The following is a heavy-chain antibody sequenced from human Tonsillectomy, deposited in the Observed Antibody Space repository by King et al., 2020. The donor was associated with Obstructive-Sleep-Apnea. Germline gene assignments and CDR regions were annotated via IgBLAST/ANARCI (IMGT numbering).Heavy chain of an antibody. Sequence: VQLVEAGGGLVQPGGSLRLSCAASGVTFSSYWMHWVRQAPGKGLGWVSRINPGGCGTIYADSVKGRFTISRDNAKNKLILQMNSLRAEDTAVYYCARPTTTLHYWGQGPLVTVSS. J-gene: IGHJ4*02. V-gene: IGHV3-74*01. CDR2: INPGGCGT. CDR3: ARPTTTLHY. CDR1: GVTFSSYW. D-gene: IGHD1-26*01.